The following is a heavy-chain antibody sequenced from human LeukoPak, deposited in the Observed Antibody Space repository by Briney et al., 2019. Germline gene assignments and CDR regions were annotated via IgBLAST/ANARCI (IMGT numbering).Heavy chain of an antibody. CDR2: IYYSGST. CDR3: ARDRNTLIHSNAFDI. Sequence: SETLSLTCTVSGGSISSSSYYWGWIRQPPGKGLEWIGSIYYSGSTYYNPSLKSRVTISVDTSKNQFSLKLSSVTAADTAVYYCARDRNTLIHSNAFDIWGQGTRVIVSS. J-gene: IGHJ3*02. CDR1: GGSISSSSYY. V-gene: IGHV4-39*07. D-gene: IGHD1-1*01.